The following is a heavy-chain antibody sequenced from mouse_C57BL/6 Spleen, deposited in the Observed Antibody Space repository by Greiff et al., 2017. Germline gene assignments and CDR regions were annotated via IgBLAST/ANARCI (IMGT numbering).Heavy chain of an antibody. D-gene: IGHD4-1*01. Sequence: QVQLQQPGAELVKPGASVKLSCTASGYTFTSYWMHWVKQRPGQGLEWIGMIHPDSGSTYYNESFKSKATLTVDKSSSTAYMQISSLTSEDSAVYNSAGNWDGYCDQGTTLTVPS. V-gene: IGHV1-64*01. CDR1: GYTFTSYW. CDR3: AGNWDGY. CDR2: IHPDSGST. J-gene: IGHJ2*01.